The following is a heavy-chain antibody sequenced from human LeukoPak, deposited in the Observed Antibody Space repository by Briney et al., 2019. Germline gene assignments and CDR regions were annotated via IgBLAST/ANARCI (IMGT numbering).Heavy chain of an antibody. J-gene: IGHJ6*02. D-gene: IGHD2-15*01. Sequence: PSQTLSLTCTVSGGSISSGDHYWSWIRQPPGKGLEWIGYIYYSGSTYYNPSLKSRVTISLDTSKNQFSLKLSSVTAADTAVYYCAREQVAASDYYYYGMDVWGQGTTVTVSS. CDR2: IYYSGST. CDR3: AREQVAASDYYYYGMDV. V-gene: IGHV4-30-4*01. CDR1: GGSISSGDHY.